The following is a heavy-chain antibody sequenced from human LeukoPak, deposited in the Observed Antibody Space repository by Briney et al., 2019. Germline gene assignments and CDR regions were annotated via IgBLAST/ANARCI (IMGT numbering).Heavy chain of an antibody. CDR1: GYSFTSYW. Sequence: GESLKISCKGSGYSFTSYWIGWVRQTPGKGLEWMGIIYPGDSDTRYSPSFQGQVTISADKSISTAYLQWSSLKASDTAMYYCARWYSSSSPSDYFDYWGQGTLVTVSS. CDR3: ARWYSSSSPSDYFDY. V-gene: IGHV5-51*01. CDR2: IYPGDSDT. D-gene: IGHD6-13*01. J-gene: IGHJ4*02.